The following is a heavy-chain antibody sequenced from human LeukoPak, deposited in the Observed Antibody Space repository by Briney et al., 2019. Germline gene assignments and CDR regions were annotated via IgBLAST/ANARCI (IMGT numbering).Heavy chain of an antibody. CDR1: GYSFTSYW. J-gene: IGHJ4*02. V-gene: IGHV5-51*01. CDR2: IYRGDSDT. D-gene: IGHD3-10*01. CDR3: ARRDYGSGRYYFDY. Sequence: GESLKISCKGSGYSFTSYWICWVRQMPGKGLGWMGIIYRGDSDTRYSPSLQGQVTISADKSISTAYLQWSSLKASDTAMYYCARRDYGSGRYYFDYWGQGTLVTVSS.